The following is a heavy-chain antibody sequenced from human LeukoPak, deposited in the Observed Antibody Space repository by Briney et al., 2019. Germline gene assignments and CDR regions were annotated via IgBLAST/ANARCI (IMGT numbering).Heavy chain of an antibody. CDR2: INHSGST. CDR1: GGSFSGYY. J-gene: IGHJ4*02. V-gene: IGHV4-34*01. CDR3: ARLYPGIAAAGDY. Sequence: SETLSLTCAVYGGSFSGYYWSWIRQPPGKGLEWIGEINHSGSTNYNPSLKSRVTISVDTSKNQFSLKLSSVTAADTAVYYCARLYPGIAAAGDYWGQGTLVTVSS. D-gene: IGHD6-25*01.